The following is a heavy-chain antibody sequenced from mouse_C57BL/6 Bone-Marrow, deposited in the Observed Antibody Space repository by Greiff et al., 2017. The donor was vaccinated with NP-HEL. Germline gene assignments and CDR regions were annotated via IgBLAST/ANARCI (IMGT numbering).Heavy chain of an antibody. Sequence: EVKLMESGEGLVKPGGSLKLSCAASGFTFSSYAMSWVRQTPEKRLEWVAYISSGGDYIYYADTVKGRFTISRDNARNTLYLQMSSLKSEDTAMYYCTRRSNWDGYYFDYWGQGTTLTVSS. CDR3: TRRSNWDGYYFDY. V-gene: IGHV5S21*01. CDR2: ISSGGDYI. D-gene: IGHD4-1*01. CDR1: GFTFSSYA. J-gene: IGHJ2*01.